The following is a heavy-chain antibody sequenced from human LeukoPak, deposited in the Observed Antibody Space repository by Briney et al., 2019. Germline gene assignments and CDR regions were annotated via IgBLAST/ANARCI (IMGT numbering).Heavy chain of an antibody. V-gene: IGHV3-43*02. CDR1: GFTFDDYA. CDR3: AKVRYCSGGSCYHAFDI. CDR2: ISGHGGAT. Sequence: GGSLRRSCVASGFTFDDYAMHWVRQVPGRGLEGVSLISGHGGATHHADSVKGRFTISRDNSKNSLYLQMNSLRTEDTALYYCAKVRYCSGGSCYHAFDIWGQGTMVTVSS. J-gene: IGHJ3*02. D-gene: IGHD2-15*01.